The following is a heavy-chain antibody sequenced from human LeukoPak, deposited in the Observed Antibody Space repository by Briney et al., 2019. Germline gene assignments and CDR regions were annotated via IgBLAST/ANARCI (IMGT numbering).Heavy chain of an antibody. D-gene: IGHD1-1*01. CDR1: GFTFSSYG. CDR3: AKDAGDWNDPYYYFDY. CDR2: ISYDGSNK. Sequence: TGSSLRISCAASGFTFSSYGMHCVRQAPGKGLDRVAVISYDGSNKYYADSVKGRFTISRDNSKNTLYLQMNSLRAEDTAVYYCAKDAGDWNDPYYYFDYWGQGTLVTVSS. V-gene: IGHV3-30*18. J-gene: IGHJ4*02.